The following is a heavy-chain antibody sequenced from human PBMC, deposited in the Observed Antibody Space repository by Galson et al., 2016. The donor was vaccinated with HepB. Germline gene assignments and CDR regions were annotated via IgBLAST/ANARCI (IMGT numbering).Heavy chain of an antibody. CDR1: GYTFIDYY. V-gene: IGHV1-2*06. CDR3: TRDLVGYDAFDI. Sequence: SVKVFCKGSGYTFIDYYIHWVRQAPGQGLEWMGRMNPDGGGTTYAQKFQDRVALTRDTSINTAYMELTSLKSDDTAVYYCTRDLVGYDAFDIWGQGTMVTVSS. D-gene: IGHD3-16*01. CDR2: MNPDGGGT. J-gene: IGHJ3*02.